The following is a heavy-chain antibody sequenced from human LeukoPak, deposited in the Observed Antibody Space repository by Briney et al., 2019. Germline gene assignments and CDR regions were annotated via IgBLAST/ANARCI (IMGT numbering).Heavy chain of an antibody. J-gene: IGHJ4*02. CDR3: AREDSSGWYYDY. CDR2: IDPNTGGT. Sequence: ASVKVSCTASEYTFTGSYMHWVRQAPGQGLEWMGWIDPNTGGTNYAQRFQGRVTMTRDTSISTAYMELSRLRSDDTVVYYCAREDSSGWYYDYWGQGTLVTVSS. D-gene: IGHD6-19*01. CDR1: EYTFTGSY. V-gene: IGHV1-2*02.